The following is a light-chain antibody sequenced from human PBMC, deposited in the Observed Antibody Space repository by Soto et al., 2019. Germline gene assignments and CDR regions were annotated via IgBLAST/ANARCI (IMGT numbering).Light chain of an antibody. CDR1: QSISSW. CDR3: QQYNSYSTST. V-gene: IGKV1-5*01. Sequence: DIQMTQSPSTLSASVGDRVTITCRASQSISSWLAWYQQKPGKAPKLLIYDASSLESGVPSRFSGSRSGTEFTLTISSLEPDDFATYYCQQYNSYSTSTFGQGTKVEIK. CDR2: DAS. J-gene: IGKJ1*01.